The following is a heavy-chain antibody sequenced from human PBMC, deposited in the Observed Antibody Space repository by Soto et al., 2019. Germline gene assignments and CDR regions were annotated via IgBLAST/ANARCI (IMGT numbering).Heavy chain of an antibody. D-gene: IGHD3-10*01. CDR1: GFTFSSYA. Sequence: EVQLLESGGGLVQPGGSLRLSCAASGFTFSSYAMSWVRQAPGKGLEWVSAISGSGGSTYYADSVKGRFTISRDNSKNTLYLQMNSLRAEDTAVYYCAKPLLSHGSGSLGWDAFDIWGQGTMVTVSS. CDR3: AKPLLSHGSGSLGWDAFDI. CDR2: ISGSGGST. V-gene: IGHV3-23*01. J-gene: IGHJ3*02.